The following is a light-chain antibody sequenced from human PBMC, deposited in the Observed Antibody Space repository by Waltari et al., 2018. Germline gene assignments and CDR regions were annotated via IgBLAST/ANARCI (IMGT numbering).Light chain of an antibody. CDR2: DVT. Sequence: QSALTQPASVSGSPGQSVTLSCTGTSGDIGGYHYVSWYQQHPGKAPKLMIYDVTRWPSGVSNRFSGSKSGNTASLTISGLQAEDEADYYCTSYTSTNTVIFGGGTKVTV. V-gene: IGLV2-14*03. CDR1: SGDIGGYHY. CDR3: TSYTSTNTVI. J-gene: IGLJ2*01.